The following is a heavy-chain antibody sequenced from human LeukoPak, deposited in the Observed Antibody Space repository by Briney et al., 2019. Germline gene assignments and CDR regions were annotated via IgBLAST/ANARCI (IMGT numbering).Heavy chain of an antibody. CDR1: GGSISSYY. V-gene: IGHV4-59*01. D-gene: IGHD6-13*01. J-gene: IGHJ4*02. Sequence: SETLSLTCTVSGGSISSYYWSWIRQPPGKGLEWIGYIYYSGSTNYNPSLKSRVTISVDTSKNQFSLKLSSVTAADTAVYYCARDRAAAGTEFDYWGQGTLVTVSS. CDR3: ARDRAAAGTEFDY. CDR2: IYYSGST.